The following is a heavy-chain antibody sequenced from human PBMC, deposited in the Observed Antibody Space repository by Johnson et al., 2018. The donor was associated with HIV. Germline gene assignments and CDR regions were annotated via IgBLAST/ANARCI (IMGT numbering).Heavy chain of an antibody. CDR3: ARGDYGGNLDAFDI. CDR1: GFTFSSYD. V-gene: IGHV3-13*01. Sequence: EVQLVESGGGLVQPGGSLRLSCAASGFTFSSYDMHWVRQATGKGLEWVSAIGTAGDTYYPGSVKGRFTISRENAKNVLYLQMNSLRAGDTAVYYCARGDYGGNLDAFDIWGQGTMVTVSS. CDR2: IGTAGDT. D-gene: IGHD4-23*01. J-gene: IGHJ3*02.